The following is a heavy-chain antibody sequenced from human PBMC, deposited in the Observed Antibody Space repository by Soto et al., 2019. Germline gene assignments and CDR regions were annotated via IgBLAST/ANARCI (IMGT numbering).Heavy chain of an antibody. D-gene: IGHD3-9*01. J-gene: IGHJ4*02. Sequence: ASVKVSCKASGYTFTSYGISWVRQAPGQGLEWMGWISAYNGNTNYAQKLQGRVTMTTDTSTSTAYMELRSLRSDDTAVYYCARERVTTYYDILTGYSDFDYWGQGTLVTAPQ. CDR3: ARERVTTYYDILTGYSDFDY. CDR2: ISAYNGNT. CDR1: GYTFTSYG. V-gene: IGHV1-18*01.